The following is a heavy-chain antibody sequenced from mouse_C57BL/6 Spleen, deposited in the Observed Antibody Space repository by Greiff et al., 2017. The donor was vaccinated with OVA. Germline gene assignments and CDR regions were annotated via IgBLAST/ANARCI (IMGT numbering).Heavy chain of an antibody. Sequence: QVQLQQSGPGLVQPSQSLSITCTVSGFSLTSYGVHWVRQSPGKGLEWLGVICSGGSTAYNAAFISMLSIRKENSKSKVFFKMNSLQADDTAIYYCARKRVLGYYFDYWGQGTTLTVSS. CDR2: ICSGGST. CDR1: GFSLTSYG. CDR3: ARKRVLGYYFDY. D-gene: IGHD4-1*01. J-gene: IGHJ2*01. V-gene: IGHV2-2*01.